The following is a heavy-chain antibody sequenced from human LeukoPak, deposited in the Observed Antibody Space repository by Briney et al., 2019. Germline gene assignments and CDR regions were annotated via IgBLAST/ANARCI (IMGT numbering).Heavy chain of an antibody. J-gene: IGHJ4*02. V-gene: IGHV3-23*01. Sequence: GGSLRLSCAASGFTFNNYAMTWVRQAPGKGLEWVSVVSGSGDSINYADSVKGRFTISRDNSKNTLFLQMNSLRTEDTAVYFCARWGNDYSQFDSWGQGTLVTVS. CDR3: ARWGNDYSQFDS. D-gene: IGHD4-11*01. CDR2: VSGSGDSI. CDR1: GFTFNNYA.